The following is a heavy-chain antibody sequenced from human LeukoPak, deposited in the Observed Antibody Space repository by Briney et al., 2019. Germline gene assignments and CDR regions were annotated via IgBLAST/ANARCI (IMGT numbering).Heavy chain of an antibody. J-gene: IGHJ4*02. CDR3: ARVGYCSGGSCYQIDY. V-gene: IGHV1-8*01. D-gene: IGHD2-15*01. CDR2: MNPNSGNT. CDR1: GYTFTSYD. Sequence: ASVKVSCKASGYTFTSYDINWMRQATGQGLEWMGWMNPNSGNTGYAQKFQGRVTMTRNTSISIAYMELSSLRSEDTAVYYCARVGYCSGGSCYQIDYWGQGTLVTVSS.